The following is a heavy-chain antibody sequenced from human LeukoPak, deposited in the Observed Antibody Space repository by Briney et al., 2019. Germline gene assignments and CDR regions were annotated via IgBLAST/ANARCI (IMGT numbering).Heavy chain of an antibody. CDR3: ARASKRMTTAGLVDY. V-gene: IGHV3-23*01. CDR2: INANSGTT. Sequence: GGSLRLSCTASGFAFSVYAMSWLRQPPGKGLEWVSTINANSGTTSYAASVRGRFTISRDNAKNSLYLQMNSLRAEDTAVYYCARASKRMTTAGLVDYWGQGTLVTVSS. CDR1: GFAFSVYA. D-gene: IGHD6-13*01. J-gene: IGHJ4*02.